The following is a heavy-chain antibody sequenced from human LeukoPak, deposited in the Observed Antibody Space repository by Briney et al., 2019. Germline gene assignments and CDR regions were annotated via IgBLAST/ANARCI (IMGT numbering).Heavy chain of an antibody. CDR3: AELGITMIGGV. CDR2: IKQDGSEK. V-gene: IGHV3-7*01. Sequence: GGALRLSCAAPGFTFTTYWMSWGRQAPGEGLEWVANIKQDGSEKYYVDSVKGRFTISRDNAKNSLYLQMNSLRAEDTAVYYCAELGITMIGGVWGKGTTVTISS. J-gene: IGHJ6*04. CDR1: GFTFTTYW. D-gene: IGHD3-10*02.